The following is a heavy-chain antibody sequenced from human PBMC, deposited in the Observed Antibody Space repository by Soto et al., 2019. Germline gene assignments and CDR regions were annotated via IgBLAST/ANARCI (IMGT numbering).Heavy chain of an antibody. Sequence: SETLSLTCTVSGGSISSYYWSWIRQPPGKGLEWIGYIYYSGSTSYNPSLKSRVTISVDTSKSQFSLKLSSVTAADTAVYYCARDNGFWSGYHYFDYWGQGTLVTVSS. D-gene: IGHD3-3*01. J-gene: IGHJ4*02. CDR1: GGSISSYY. CDR2: IYYSGST. V-gene: IGHV4-59*01. CDR3: ARDNGFWSGYHYFDY.